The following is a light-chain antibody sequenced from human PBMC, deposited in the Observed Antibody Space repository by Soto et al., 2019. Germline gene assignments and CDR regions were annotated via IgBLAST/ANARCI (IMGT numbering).Light chain of an antibody. Sequence: DIQMTQSPSTLSASVGDRVTMTCRASQSISSWLAWYQQKPGKAPKLLIYKASSLQIGVPSRFSGSGSGTEFTLTISSLQPDDFATYYCQQYNSYWTFGQGTKVDIK. J-gene: IGKJ1*01. CDR2: KAS. CDR1: QSISSW. V-gene: IGKV1-5*03. CDR3: QQYNSYWT.